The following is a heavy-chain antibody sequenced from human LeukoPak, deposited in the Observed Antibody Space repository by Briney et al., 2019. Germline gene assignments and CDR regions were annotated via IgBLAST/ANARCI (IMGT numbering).Heavy chain of an antibody. V-gene: IGHV3-9*01. J-gene: IGHJ4*02. D-gene: IGHD4-11*01. CDR3: AKDDSATVTTGFFDY. CDR1: GFTFDDYA. CDR2: IRWNSGSI. Sequence: PGGSLRLSCAASGFTFDDYAMHWVRQAPGKGLEWVSGIRWNSGSIGYADSVKGRFTISRDNAKNSLYLQMNSLRAEDTALYYCAKDDSATVTTGFFDYWGQGTLVTVSS.